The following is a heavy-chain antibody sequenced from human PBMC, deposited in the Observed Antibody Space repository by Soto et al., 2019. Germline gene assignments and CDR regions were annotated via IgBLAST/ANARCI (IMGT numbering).Heavy chain of an antibody. V-gene: IGHV4-31*03. J-gene: IGHJ4*02. CDR3: ARADDYVWGAPY. CDR1: AGSISGYY. Sequence: SETLSLTCTVSAGSISGYYWSWIRQHPGKGLEWIGYIYYSGSTYYNPSLKSRVTISVDTSKNQFSLKLSSVTAADTAVYYCARADDYVWGAPYWGQGTLVTVSS. D-gene: IGHD3-16*01. CDR2: IYYSGST.